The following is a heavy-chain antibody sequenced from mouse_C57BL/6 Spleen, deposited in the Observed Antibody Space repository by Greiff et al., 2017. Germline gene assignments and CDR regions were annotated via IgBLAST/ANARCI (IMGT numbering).Heavy chain of an antibody. CDR2: INPNNGGT. V-gene: IGHV1-26*01. Sequence: DVQLQESGPELVKPGASVKISCKASGYTFTDYYMNWVKQSHGKSLEWIGDINPNNGGTSYNQKFKGKATLTVDKSSSTAYMELRSLTSEDSAVXYCARRGYSNYFVYWGQGTLVTVSA. CDR3: ARRGYSNYFVY. CDR1: GYTFTDYY. J-gene: IGHJ3*01. D-gene: IGHD2-5*01.